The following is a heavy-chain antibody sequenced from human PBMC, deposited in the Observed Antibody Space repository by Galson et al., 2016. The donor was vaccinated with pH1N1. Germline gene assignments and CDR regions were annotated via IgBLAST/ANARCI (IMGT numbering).Heavy chain of an antibody. D-gene: IGHD2-2*02. J-gene: IGHJ4*02. Sequence: SVKVSCKASGYSVTRYYMHWVRQAPGQGLEWMGIIDPSDGTTTYSQKFQGRITMTRDTPTNSVYMELSSLTSDDTAVYYCARRYHFDYWGQGTLITVSS. V-gene: IGHV1-46*01. CDR2: IDPSDGTT. CDR3: ARRYHFDY. CDR1: GYSVTRYY.